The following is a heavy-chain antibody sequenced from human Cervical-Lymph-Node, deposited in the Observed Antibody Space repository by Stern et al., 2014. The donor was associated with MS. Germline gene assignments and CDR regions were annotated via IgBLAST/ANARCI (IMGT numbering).Heavy chain of an antibody. D-gene: IGHD1-14*01. J-gene: IGHJ4*02. V-gene: IGHV1-69*01. Sequence: VQLVESGDEMKKPGSSVRVSCKTSGGNFSTFAVSWVRQAPGQGLEWMGGGIPLSGASDYTQNFRGRVTINADSSPSTVYMEVRSLRSEDTAVYFCTVTSAASEIDFWGRGTLVVVSS. CDR3: TVTSAASEIDF. CDR2: GIPLSGAS. CDR1: GGNFSTFA.